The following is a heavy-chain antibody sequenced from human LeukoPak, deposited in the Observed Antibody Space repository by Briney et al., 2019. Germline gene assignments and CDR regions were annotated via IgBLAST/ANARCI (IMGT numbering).Heavy chain of an antibody. CDR1: GYTFTSYD. CDR2: INPSGGST. Sequence: ASVKVSCKASGYTFTSYDINWVRQAPGQGLEWMGIINPSGGSTSYAQKFQGRVTMTRDMSTSTVYMELSSLRSEDTAVYYCARGRIAARPCWFDPWGQGTLVTVSS. V-gene: IGHV1-46*01. D-gene: IGHD6-6*01. J-gene: IGHJ5*02. CDR3: ARGRIAARPCWFDP.